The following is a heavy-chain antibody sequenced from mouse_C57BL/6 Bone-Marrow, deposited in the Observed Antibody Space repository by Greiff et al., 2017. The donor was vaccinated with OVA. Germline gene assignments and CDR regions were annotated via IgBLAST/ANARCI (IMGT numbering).Heavy chain of an antibody. J-gene: IGHJ2*01. Sequence: VQLQQSGAELVRPGTSVKVSCKASGYAFTNYLIEWVKQRPGQGLEWIGVINPGSGGPNYNEKFKGKATLTADKSSSTAYMQLSSLTSEDSAVYFCATRSYYFDYWGQGTTLTVSS. CDR1: GYAFTNYL. CDR3: ATRSYYFDY. V-gene: IGHV1-54*01. CDR2: INPGSGGP.